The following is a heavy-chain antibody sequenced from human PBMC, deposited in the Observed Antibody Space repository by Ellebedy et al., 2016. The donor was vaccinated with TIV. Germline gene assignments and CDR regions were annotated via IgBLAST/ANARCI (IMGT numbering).Heavy chain of an antibody. Sequence: SVKVSXXASGGTFSSYAISWVRQAPGQGLEWMGGIIPIFGTANYAQKFQGRVTITADESTSTAYMELRSLRSDDTAVYYCARDGEYSSGWYWGQGTLVTVSS. V-gene: IGHV1-69*13. CDR3: ARDGEYSSGWY. D-gene: IGHD6-19*01. CDR2: IIPIFGTA. J-gene: IGHJ4*02. CDR1: GGTFSSYA.